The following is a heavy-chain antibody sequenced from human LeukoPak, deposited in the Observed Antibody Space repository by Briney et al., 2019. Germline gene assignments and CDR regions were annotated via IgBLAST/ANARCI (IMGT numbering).Heavy chain of an antibody. CDR1: GYTFTGYY. V-gene: IGHV1-2*02. J-gene: IGHJ5*02. CDR2: INPNSGGT. D-gene: IGHD6-19*01. Sequence: ASVKVSCTASGYTFTGYYMHWVRQAPGQGLEWMGWINPNSGGTNYAQKFQGRVTMTRDTSISTAYMELSRLRSDDTAVYYCARVQWLAREKEDNWFDPWGQGTLVTVSS. CDR3: ARVQWLAREKEDNWFDP.